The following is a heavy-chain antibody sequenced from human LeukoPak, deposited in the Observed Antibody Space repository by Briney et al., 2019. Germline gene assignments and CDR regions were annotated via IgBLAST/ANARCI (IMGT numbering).Heavy chain of an antibody. Sequence: GASVKVSCKASGYTFTSYGISWVRQAPGQGLEWMGWISAYNGNTNYAQKFQGRVTMTEDTSTDTAYMELSSLRSDDTGVYYCAAGVRIAGTTGGDYWGQGTLVTVSS. CDR2: ISAYNGNT. V-gene: IGHV1-18*01. D-gene: IGHD1-7*01. CDR3: AAGVRIAGTTGGDY. J-gene: IGHJ4*02. CDR1: GYTFTSYG.